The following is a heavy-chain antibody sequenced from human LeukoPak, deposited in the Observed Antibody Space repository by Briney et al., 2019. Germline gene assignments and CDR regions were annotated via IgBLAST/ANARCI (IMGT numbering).Heavy chain of an antibody. V-gene: IGHV1-2*02. D-gene: IGHD5-18*01. J-gene: IGHJ4*02. Sequence: GASVKVSCKASGYTFTGNYMHWVRKAPGQGLEWLGWINPNSGGTSNAQMLQGRVTLTRDTSINTAYMELRRLTSDDTAVYYCARDFIRGSSFAYRLLESWGQGTLVIVSS. CDR3: ARDFIRGSSFAYRLLES. CDR1: GYTFTGNY. CDR2: INPNSGGT.